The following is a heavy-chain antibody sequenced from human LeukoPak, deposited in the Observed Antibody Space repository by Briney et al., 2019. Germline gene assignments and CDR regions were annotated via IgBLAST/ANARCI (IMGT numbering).Heavy chain of an antibody. CDR2: TNTNTGNP. CDR1: GYTFTSYA. CDR3: ARVVHPYDYESSGLTYDAFDI. J-gene: IGHJ3*02. Sequence: GASVKVSCKASGYTFTSYAINWVRQAPGQGLEWMGWTNTNTGNPTYAQGFTGRFVFSLDTSVNTAYLQISSLKAEDTAVYYCARVVHPYDYESSGLTYDAFDIWGQGTMVTVSS. D-gene: IGHD3-22*01. V-gene: IGHV7-4-1*02.